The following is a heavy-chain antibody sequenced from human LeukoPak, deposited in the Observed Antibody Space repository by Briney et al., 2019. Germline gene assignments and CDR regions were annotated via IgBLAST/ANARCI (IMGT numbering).Heavy chain of an antibody. V-gene: IGHV4-34*01. J-gene: IGHJ3*02. Sequence: SETLSLTCAVYGGSFSGYYWSWIRQPPGKGLEWIGEINHSGSTNYNPSLKSRVTISVDTSKNQFSLKLSSVTAADTAVYYCARGPIADGAFDIWGQGTMVTVSS. CDR3: ARGPIADGAFDI. CDR2: INHSGST. D-gene: IGHD2-21*01. CDR1: GGSFSGYY.